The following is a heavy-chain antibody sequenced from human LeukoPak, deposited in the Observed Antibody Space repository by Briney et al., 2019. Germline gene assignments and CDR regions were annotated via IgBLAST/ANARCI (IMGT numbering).Heavy chain of an antibody. Sequence: PSETLSLTCTVSGGSISSYYWSWIRQPPGRGREWIGYIYTSGSTNYNPSLKNRVTISVDTSKNQFSLKLSSVTAADTAVYYCARLDTAMVGDVWGKGTTVTVSS. CDR1: GGSISSYY. CDR3: ARLDTAMVGDV. CDR2: IYTSGST. D-gene: IGHD5-18*01. V-gene: IGHV4-4*09. J-gene: IGHJ6*04.